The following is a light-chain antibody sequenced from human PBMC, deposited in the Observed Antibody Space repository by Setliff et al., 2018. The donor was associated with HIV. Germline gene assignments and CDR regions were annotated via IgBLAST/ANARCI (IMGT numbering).Light chain of an antibody. CDR2: GNS. CDR3: QSYDSSLTGSYV. CDR1: SSNIGTGYD. Sequence: QSALAQPPSVSGAPGQRVTISCTVSSSNIGTGYDVHWYQQLPGTAPKLLIFGNSNRPSGVPDRFSGSKSGTSASLATTGLHAEDEADYYCQSYDSSLTGSYVFGTGTKVTVL. J-gene: IGLJ1*01. V-gene: IGLV1-40*01.